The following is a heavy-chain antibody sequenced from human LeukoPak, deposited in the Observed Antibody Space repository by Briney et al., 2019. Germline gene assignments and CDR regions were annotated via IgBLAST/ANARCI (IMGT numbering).Heavy chain of an antibody. V-gene: IGHV3-9*01. Sequence: PGGSLRLSCAASGFSFDDYAMHWVRQTPGKGLEWVSGISWNSGKIAYADSVKGRFTISRDNAKNSLHLQMNSLRVEDTAFYYCARASSVISFGEVIAPHFDYWGQGTLVSVSS. J-gene: IGHJ4*02. D-gene: IGHD3-16*02. CDR1: GFSFDDYA. CDR2: ISWNSGKI. CDR3: ARASSVISFGEVIAPHFDY.